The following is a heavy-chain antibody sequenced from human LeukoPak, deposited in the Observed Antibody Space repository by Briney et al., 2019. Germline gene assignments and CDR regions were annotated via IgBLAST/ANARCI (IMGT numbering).Heavy chain of an antibody. J-gene: IGHJ3*02. CDR2: IYHSGST. CDR3: ARQYSSSWYGDAFDI. CDR1: GYSISSGYY. D-gene: IGHD6-13*01. Sequence: SETLFLTCAVSGYSISSGYYWGWIRQPPGKGLEWIGSIYHSGSTYYNPSLKSRVTISVDTSKNQFSLKLSSVTAADTAVYYCARQYSSSWYGDAFDIWGQGTMVTASS. V-gene: IGHV4-38-2*01.